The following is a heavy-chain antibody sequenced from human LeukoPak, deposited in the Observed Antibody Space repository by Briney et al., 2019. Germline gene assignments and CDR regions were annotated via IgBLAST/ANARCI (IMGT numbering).Heavy chain of an antibody. Sequence: ASVKVSCKASGYTFTSYGISWVRQAPGQGLEWMGWISAYNGNTNYAQKLQGRVTMTTDTSTSTAYMELRSLRSDDTAVYYCARVPRDPDWGSWFDPWGQGTLVTVSS. D-gene: IGHD3-16*01. V-gene: IGHV1-18*01. J-gene: IGHJ5*02. CDR2: ISAYNGNT. CDR3: ARVPRDPDWGSWFDP. CDR1: GYTFTSYG.